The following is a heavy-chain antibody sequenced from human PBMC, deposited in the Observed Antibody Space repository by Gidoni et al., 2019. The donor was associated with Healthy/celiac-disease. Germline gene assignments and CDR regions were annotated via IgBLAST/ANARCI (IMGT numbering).Heavy chain of an antibody. J-gene: IGHJ5*02. CDR2: LDSDGSST. D-gene: IGHD3-16*01. V-gene: IGHV3-74*01. CDR3: ARDGIMITFGGVNWFDP. CDR1: GFTFSSYW. Sequence: EVQLVESGVGLVQPGGSLRLSCASSGFTFSSYWMHWVRQAPGKGLVWVSRLDSDGSSTSYADSVKGRFTISRDNAKNTLYLQMNSLRAEDTAVYYCARDGIMITFGGVNWFDPWGQGTLVTVSS.